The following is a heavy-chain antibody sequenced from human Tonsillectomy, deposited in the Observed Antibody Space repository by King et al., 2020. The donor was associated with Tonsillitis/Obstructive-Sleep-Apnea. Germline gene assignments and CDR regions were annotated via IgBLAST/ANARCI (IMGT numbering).Heavy chain of an antibody. Sequence: VQLQESGPGLAKPSQTLSLICTVSGGSTSSGGYYWSWLRQYPGKGLEWIGYVYYNGNTHYNPSLKSPVTMSIDTSKNQFSLRLSAVTAADTAVYYCARVIASRPTIYYMDVWGKGTTVTVS. V-gene: IGHV4-31*01. CDR2: VYYNGNT. D-gene: IGHD6-6*01. CDR1: GGSTSSGGYY. J-gene: IGHJ6*03. CDR3: ARVIASRPTIYYMDV.